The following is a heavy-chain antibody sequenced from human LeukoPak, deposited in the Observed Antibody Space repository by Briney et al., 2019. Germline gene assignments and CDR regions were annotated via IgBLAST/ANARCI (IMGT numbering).Heavy chain of an antibody. CDR2: INGSSSDT. CDR3: ARVGVITAAGTYDL. CDR1: GFTFSDYY. J-gene: IGHJ5*02. V-gene: IGHV3-11*05. Sequence: PGGSLRLSCAASGFTFSDYYMTWIRQAPGRGLEWISYINGSSSDTKYADSVKGRFTIFRDNAKNSVYLLMNSLRAEDTAVYYCARVGVITAAGTYDLWGQGTLVTVSS. D-gene: IGHD6-13*01.